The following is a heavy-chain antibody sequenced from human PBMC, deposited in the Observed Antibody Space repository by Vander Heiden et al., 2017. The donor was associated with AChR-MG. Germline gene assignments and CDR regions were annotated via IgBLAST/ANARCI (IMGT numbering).Heavy chain of an antibody. D-gene: IGHD4-17*01. CDR2: INPIFGTA. V-gene: IGHV1-69*06. Sequence: QVQLVQSGAEVKKPGSSVKVSCKASGGTFSNYAINWVRQAPGQGLKWMGGINPIFGTANYAQKFQDRVTITADKSTSTAYMELSSLRSEDTAVYYCARGTTVTTSWGYWCQGTLVTVSS. CDR1: GGTFSNYA. CDR3: ARGTTVTTSWGY. J-gene: IGHJ4*02.